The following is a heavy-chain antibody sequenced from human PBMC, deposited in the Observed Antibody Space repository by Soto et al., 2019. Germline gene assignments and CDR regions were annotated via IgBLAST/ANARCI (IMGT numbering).Heavy chain of an antibody. J-gene: IGHJ4*02. CDR1: GFTFSSYA. V-gene: IGHV3-23*01. Sequence: GGSLRLSCAASGFTFSSYAMSWVRQAPGKGLEWVSAISGSGGSTYYADSVKGRFTISRDNSKNTLYLQMNSLRAEDTAVYYCAKDSGDYYDFWSGHEFDYWGQGTLVTVSS. CDR3: AKDSGDYYDFWSGHEFDY. D-gene: IGHD3-3*01. CDR2: ISGSGGST.